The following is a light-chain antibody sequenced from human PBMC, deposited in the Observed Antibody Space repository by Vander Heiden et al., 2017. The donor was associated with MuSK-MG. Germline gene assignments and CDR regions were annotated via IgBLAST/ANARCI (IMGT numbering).Light chain of an antibody. CDR3: PQYVTSPWT. CDR2: GAS. J-gene: IGKJ1*01. CDR1: QSVSSGY. Sequence: IVLTQSPGPLPWLQGEGATLSCRASQSVSSGYSAWYQQKPGQAPRVLIYGASIRATGTPDRFRGSGSGTDFPITISRLEPDDFAVYYCPQYVTSPWTFGQGTKLEI. V-gene: IGKV3-20*01.